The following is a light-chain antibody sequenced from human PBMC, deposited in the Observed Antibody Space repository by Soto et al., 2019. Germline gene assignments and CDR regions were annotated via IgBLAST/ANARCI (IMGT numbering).Light chain of an antibody. CDR1: SSDVGTYSF. J-gene: IGLJ2*01. V-gene: IGLV2-14*03. CDR2: DVS. Sequence: QSALTQPASVSVSPGQSIAISWTGTSSDVGTYSFVSWYQQHPGKAPKLLIYDVSNRPSGVSDRFSGSKSGNTASLPISGLQAEDEADYYCSSYTSSTAVFGGGTKVTLL. CDR3: SSYTSSTAV.